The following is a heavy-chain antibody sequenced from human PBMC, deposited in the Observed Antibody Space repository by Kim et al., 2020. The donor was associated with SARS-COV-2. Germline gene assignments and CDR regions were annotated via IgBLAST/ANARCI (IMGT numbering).Heavy chain of an antibody. J-gene: IGHJ5*02. Sequence: GGSLRLSCAASGFTFSSYAMLWVRQAPGKGPEWVAVISFDGSGKYYVDSVKGRFTISRDNSKNTLYLQMNSLRAEDTAVYYCSRAWVPVATYWFDPWGQGTLVTVSS. CDR3: SRAWVPVATYWFDP. V-gene: IGHV3-30*04. CDR2: ISFDGSGK. CDR1: GFTFSSYA. D-gene: IGHD2-2*01.